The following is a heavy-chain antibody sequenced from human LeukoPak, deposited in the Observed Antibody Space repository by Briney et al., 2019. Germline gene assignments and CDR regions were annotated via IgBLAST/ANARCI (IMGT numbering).Heavy chain of an antibody. CDR2: IYWNDDK. J-gene: IGHJ3*02. CDR3: AHSPGIAAAATDAFDI. Sequence: SGPTLVKPTQTLTLTCTFSGFSLSTSGVGVGWIRQPPGKALEWLALIYWNDDKRYSPSLKSRLTITKDTSKNQVVLTMTNMDPVDTATYYCAHSPGIAAAATDAFDIWGQGTMVTVSS. CDR1: GFSLSTSGVG. D-gene: IGHD6-13*01. V-gene: IGHV2-5*01.